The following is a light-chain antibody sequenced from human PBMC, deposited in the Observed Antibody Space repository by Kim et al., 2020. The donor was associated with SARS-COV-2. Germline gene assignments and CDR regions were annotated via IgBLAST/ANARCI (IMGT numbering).Light chain of an antibody. CDR1: SSDVGGYIY. Sequence: GQSITISCTGTSSDVGGYIYVSWYQQHPGKAPKLMIYDVSNRPSGVSNRFSGSKSGNTASLTISGLQAEDEADYYCSSYTSSSTYVFGTGTKVTVL. V-gene: IGLV2-14*03. CDR3: SSYTSSSTYV. J-gene: IGLJ1*01. CDR2: DVS.